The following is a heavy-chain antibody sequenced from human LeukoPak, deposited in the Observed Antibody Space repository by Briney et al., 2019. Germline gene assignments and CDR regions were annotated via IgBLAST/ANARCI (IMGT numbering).Heavy chain of an antibody. CDR3: ARRLTQYDCFDP. D-gene: IGHD2-2*01. CDR2: TYYRSTWYN. V-gene: IGHV6-1*01. CDR1: GDSVSTNSAT. J-gene: IGHJ5*02. Sequence: SQTLSLTCAISGDSVSTNSATWNWIRQSPSRGLEWLGRTYYRSTWYNDYAVSVRGRITVNPDTSKNQFSLHLNSVTPEDTAVYYCARRLTQYDCFDPWGQGILVTVSS.